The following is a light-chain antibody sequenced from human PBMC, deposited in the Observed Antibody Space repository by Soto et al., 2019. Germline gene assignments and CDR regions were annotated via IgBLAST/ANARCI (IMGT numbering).Light chain of an antibody. CDR3: HQYGSSPWT. J-gene: IGKJ1*01. CDR1: QTVSSAR. CDR2: GAS. Sequence: EIVLTQSPGTLSLSPGERATLSCRASQTVSSARLAWFQQKPGQAPRLLIYGASSRAPGIPDRFSGSGSETDFTLTITRLESEASEVYSCHQYGSSPWTFGQGTKVDIK. V-gene: IGKV3-20*01.